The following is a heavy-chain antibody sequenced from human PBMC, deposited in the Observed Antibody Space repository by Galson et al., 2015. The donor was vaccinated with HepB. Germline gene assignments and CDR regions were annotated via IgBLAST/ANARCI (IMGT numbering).Heavy chain of an antibody. CDR2: ISSSSSTI. CDR3: ARDKEGLYYCYYGMDV. CDR1: GFTFSSYS. Sequence: SLRLSCAASGFTFSSYSMNWVRQAPGKGLEWVSYISSSSSTIYYADSVKGRFTISRDNAKNSLYLQMNSLRDEDTAVYYCARDKEGLYYCYYGMDVWGQGTLVTVSS. V-gene: IGHV3-48*02. J-gene: IGHJ6*02.